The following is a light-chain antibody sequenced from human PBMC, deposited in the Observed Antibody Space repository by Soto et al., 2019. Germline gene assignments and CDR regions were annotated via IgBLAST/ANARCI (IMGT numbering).Light chain of an antibody. J-gene: IGLJ1*01. Sequence: QSALTQPASVSGSPGQSITISCTGTSRDVGGYNYVSWYQQHPGKAPKLMIYDVSSRPSGVSYRFSGSKSGNTASLTISGLQAEDEADYYCASYTPTSTLFGTATLFGTGTKLTVL. CDR1: SRDVGGYNY. CDR2: DVS. V-gene: IGLV2-14*03. CDR3: ASYTPTSTLFGTATL.